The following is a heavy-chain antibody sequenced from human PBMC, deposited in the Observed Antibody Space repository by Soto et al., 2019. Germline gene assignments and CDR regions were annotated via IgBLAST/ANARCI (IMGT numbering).Heavy chain of an antibody. J-gene: IGHJ4*02. CDR2: ISSEGSNK. D-gene: IGHD5-18*01. CDR3: ARGGGYAYGRPFDY. CDR1: GFTLSDYA. Sequence: QVQLVESGGGVVQPGRSLRLSCAASGFTLSDYAIHWVRQAPGKGLEWVAAISSEGSNKYYADSVKGRFTISRDNSKNTLDLQRNSVRVEETAVYYCARGGGYAYGRPFDYWGQGTLLTVSS. V-gene: IGHV3-30-3*01.